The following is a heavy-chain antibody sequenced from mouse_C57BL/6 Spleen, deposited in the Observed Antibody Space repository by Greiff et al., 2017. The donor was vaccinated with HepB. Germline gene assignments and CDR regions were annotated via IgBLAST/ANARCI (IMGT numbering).Heavy chain of an antibody. CDR2: INYDGSST. Sequence: EVKLVESEGGLVQPGSSMKLSCTASGFTFSDYYMAWVRQVPEKGLEWVANINYDGSSTYYLDSLKSRFIISRDNAKNILYLQMSSLKSEDTATYYCAREIRGYFDVWGTGTTVTVSS. CDR3: AREIRGYFDV. CDR1: GFTFSDYY. D-gene: IGHD2-4*01. V-gene: IGHV5-16*01. J-gene: IGHJ1*03.